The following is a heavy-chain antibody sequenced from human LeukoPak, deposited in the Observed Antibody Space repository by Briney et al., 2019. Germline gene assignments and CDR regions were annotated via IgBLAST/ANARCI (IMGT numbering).Heavy chain of an antibody. D-gene: IGHD3-10*01. Sequence: PGGSLRLSCAASGFTFSNYAMSWVRQAPGKGLQWVSTVTSTGNTTYYADSVMGRFTISRDNSKNTLYLQMDSLRAADTAVYYCAKDVALVRGVVPESFDYWGQGTLVTVSS. CDR1: GFTFSNYA. V-gene: IGHV3-23*01. CDR3: AKDVALVRGVVPESFDY. CDR2: VTSTGNTT. J-gene: IGHJ4*02.